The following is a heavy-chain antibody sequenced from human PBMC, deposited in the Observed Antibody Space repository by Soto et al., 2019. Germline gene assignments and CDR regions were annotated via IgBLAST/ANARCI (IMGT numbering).Heavy chain of an antibody. J-gene: IGHJ6*02. CDR2: ISYDGDNK. Sequence: GGSLRLSCAASVFSFSDHAMHWVRQAPGKGLEWLAIISYDGDNKYYAESVRGRFTISRDNSKNTLYLQMNSLRPEDTAVYYCARDMCLGDSLPYYYYGVDVWGQGTPVTVSS. D-gene: IGHD3-16*01. CDR1: VFSFSDHA. CDR3: ARDMCLGDSLPYYYYGVDV. V-gene: IGHV3-30-3*01.